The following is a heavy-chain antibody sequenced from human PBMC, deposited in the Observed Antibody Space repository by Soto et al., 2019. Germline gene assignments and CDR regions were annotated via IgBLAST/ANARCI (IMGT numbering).Heavy chain of an antibody. CDR1: AGTFSSYA. CDR2: IIPIFGTA. J-gene: IGHJ4*02. V-gene: IGHV1-69*12. CDR3: ARGSNTVVTLDY. D-gene: IGHD2-15*01. Sequence: QVQLVQSGAEVKKPGSSVKVSCKDSAGTFSSYAISWVRQTPGQGLEWMGGIIPIFGTANYAQKFQGRVTITADESTSTAYMELSSLRSGDTAVYYCARGSNTVVTLDYWGQGTLVTVSS.